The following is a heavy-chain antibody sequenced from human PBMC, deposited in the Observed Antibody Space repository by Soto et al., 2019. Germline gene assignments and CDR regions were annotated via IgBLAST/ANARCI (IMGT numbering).Heavy chain of an antibody. D-gene: IGHD6-13*01. Sequence: PWLSLRLSWFACGNTFSHCVMHWVRKAPGKGLDWVAVILYDGSNTYYADSVKGRFTITRDNSKNTLYVQKNSLRVEDTAVYYCARVAIAAAAPPGLDVWGQGTTVTVSS. CDR3: ARVAIAAAAPPGLDV. J-gene: IGHJ6*02. CDR1: GNTFSHCV. V-gene: IGHV3-30-3*01. CDR2: ILYDGSNT.